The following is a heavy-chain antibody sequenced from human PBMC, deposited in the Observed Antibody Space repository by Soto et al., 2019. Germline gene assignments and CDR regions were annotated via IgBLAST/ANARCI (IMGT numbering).Heavy chain of an antibody. Sequence: SETLSLTCAVYGGSFIGYYWSWIRQPPGKGLEWIGEINHSGSTNYNPSLKSRVTISVDTSKNQFSLKLSSVTAADTAVYYCATTEPRSSGWFNYWGQGTLVTVSS. CDR2: INHSGST. CDR1: GGSFIGYY. D-gene: IGHD6-19*01. V-gene: IGHV4-34*01. J-gene: IGHJ4*02. CDR3: ATTEPRSSGWFNY.